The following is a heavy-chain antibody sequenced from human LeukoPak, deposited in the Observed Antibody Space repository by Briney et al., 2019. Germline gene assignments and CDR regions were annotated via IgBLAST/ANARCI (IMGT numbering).Heavy chain of an antibody. CDR2: ISDSGRST. CDR3: ARDRTKYCSGGTCYSSYSFDY. J-gene: IGHJ4*02. Sequence: GGSLRLSCAASGFRFNNYAMSWVRQAPGKGLEWVSGISDSGRSTYYADSVKGRFTISRDNSKSTLSLQMNSLRPEDTALYYCARDRTKYCSGGTCYSSYSFDYWGQGTLVTVSS. D-gene: IGHD2-15*01. V-gene: IGHV3-23*01. CDR1: GFRFNNYA.